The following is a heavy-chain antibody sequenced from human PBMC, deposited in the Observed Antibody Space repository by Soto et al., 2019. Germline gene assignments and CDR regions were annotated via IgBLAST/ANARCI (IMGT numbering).Heavy chain of an antibody. CDR2: ISISSGTI. CDR3: ARQLLYDSSGYYRYYYGMDV. D-gene: IGHD3-22*01. J-gene: IGHJ6*02. CDR1: GFTFSSYS. V-gene: IGHV3-48*02. Sequence: PGGSLRLSCAASGFTFSSYSMNWVRQAPGKGLEWLSYISISSGTIYYADSVRGRFSISRDNAKSSLYLQMNSLRDEDTAVYYCARQLLYDSSGYYRYYYGMDVWGQGTTVTVSS.